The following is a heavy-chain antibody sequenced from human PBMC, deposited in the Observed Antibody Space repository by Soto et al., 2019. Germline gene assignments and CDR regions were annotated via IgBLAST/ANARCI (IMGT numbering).Heavy chain of an antibody. CDR2: ISSSGSTI. CDR1: GFTFSSYE. V-gene: IGHV3-48*03. CDR3: ARVVRGGMHV. Sequence: PGGSLRLSCAASGFTFSSYEMNWVRQAPGKGLEWVSYISSSGSTIYYADSVKGRFTISRDNAKTSLYLQMNSLRAEDTAVYYCARVVRGGMHVWGKGTLVTVSS. J-gene: IGHJ6*04.